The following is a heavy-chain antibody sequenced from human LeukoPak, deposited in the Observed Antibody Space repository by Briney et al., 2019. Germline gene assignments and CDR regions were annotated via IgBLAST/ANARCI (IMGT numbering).Heavy chain of an antibody. CDR1: GYTFTNNF. CDR3: ARETHETYYDFWSGYYTHFDY. Sequence: ASVKVSCKASGYTFTNNFMHWVRQAPGQGLEWIGIINPSGDNTWYAQKFQGRVTMTRDTSISTAYMELSRLRSDDTAVYYCARETHETYYDFWSGYYTHFDYWGQGTLVTVSS. CDR2: INPSGDNT. V-gene: IGHV1-46*01. J-gene: IGHJ4*02. D-gene: IGHD3-3*01.